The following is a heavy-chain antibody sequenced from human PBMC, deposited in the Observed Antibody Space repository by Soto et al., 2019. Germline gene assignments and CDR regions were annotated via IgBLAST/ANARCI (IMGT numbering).Heavy chain of an antibody. CDR2: IIPILGIA. J-gene: IGHJ4*02. D-gene: IGHD3-22*01. CDR3: ARASYYYESSGYYPDY. Sequence: ASVKVSCKASGGTFSSYTISWVRQAPGQGLEWMGRIIPILGIANYAQKFQGRVTITADTSASTAYVELSSLSYDDTDEYYCARASYYYESSGYYPDYWGQGTLVTVSS. CDR1: GGTFSSYT. V-gene: IGHV1-69*02.